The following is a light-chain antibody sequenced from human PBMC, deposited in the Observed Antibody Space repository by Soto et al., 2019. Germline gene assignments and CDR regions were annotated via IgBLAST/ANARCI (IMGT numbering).Light chain of an antibody. V-gene: IGLV2-14*02. J-gene: IGLJ1*01. CDR3: QSYDSSLSGSV. Sequence: QSALTQPASVSGSPGQSITISCSGTSTDVGRFDLVSWYQHHPGKAPKLMIFEGSKRASGISNRFSGSTSGNTASLTISGLQAEDESDYFCQSYDSSLSGSVFGTGTKVTVL. CDR1: STDVGRFDL. CDR2: EGS.